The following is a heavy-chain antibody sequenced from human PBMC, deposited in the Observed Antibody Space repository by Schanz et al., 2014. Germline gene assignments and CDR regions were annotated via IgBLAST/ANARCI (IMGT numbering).Heavy chain of an antibody. J-gene: IGHJ6*02. CDR1: GDTFSKYN. CDR3: TRLRRADPNGFDV. Sequence: QVQLVQSGPEVKKPGSSVKVSCQAFGDTFSKYNIMWVRQVPGQGLEWLGRIMPLRGIGNNAWKFQDRLTITADKSMNITYMELSSLGTDDTAVYYCTRLRRADPNGFDVWGQGTTVTVS. D-gene: IGHD6-19*01. CDR2: IMPLRGIG. V-gene: IGHV1-69*02.